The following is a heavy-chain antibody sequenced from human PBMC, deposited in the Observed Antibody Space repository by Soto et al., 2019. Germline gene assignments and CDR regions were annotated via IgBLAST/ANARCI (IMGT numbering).Heavy chain of an antibody. V-gene: IGHV1-69*12. J-gene: IGHJ6*02. CDR1: GGTFSSYA. Sequence: QVQLVQSGAEVKKPGSSVKVSCKASGGTFSSYAISWVRQAPGQGLEWMGGIIPIFGTANYAQKFQGRVTITADESTSPAYMELSSMRSEDTAVYYCASWLEDLYGMDVWGQGTTVTVSS. CDR2: IIPIFGTA. D-gene: IGHD3-3*01. CDR3: ASWLEDLYGMDV.